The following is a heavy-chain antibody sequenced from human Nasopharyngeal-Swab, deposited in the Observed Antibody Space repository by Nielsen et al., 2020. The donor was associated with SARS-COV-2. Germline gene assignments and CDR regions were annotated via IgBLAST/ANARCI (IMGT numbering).Heavy chain of an antibody. D-gene: IGHD3-3*01. Sequence: SVQVSCKASGGTFSSYAISWVRQAPGQGLEWMGGIIPILGIANYAQKFQGRVTITADKSTSTAYMELSSLRSEDTAVYYCARVTKHANQRTQGRAIFGPLEPGYYGMDVWGQGTTVTVSS. CDR3: ARVTKHANQRTQGRAIFGPLEPGYYGMDV. CDR2: IIPILGIA. V-gene: IGHV1-69*10. J-gene: IGHJ6*02. CDR1: GGTFSSYA.